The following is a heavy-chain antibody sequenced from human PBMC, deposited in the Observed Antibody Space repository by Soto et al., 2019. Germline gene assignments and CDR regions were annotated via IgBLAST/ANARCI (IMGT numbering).Heavy chain of an antibody. CDR1: GFTFSSYA. V-gene: IGHV3-30*03. CDR3: ALWGYSSSSGYYYGMDV. J-gene: IGHJ6*02. D-gene: IGHD6-6*01. Sequence: GGSLRLSCAASGFTFSSYAMSWVRQAPGKGLEWVAVISYDGSNKYYADSVKGRFTISRDNSKNTLYLQMNSLRAEDTAVYYCALWGYSSSSGYYYGMDVWGQGTTVTVSS. CDR2: ISYDGSNK.